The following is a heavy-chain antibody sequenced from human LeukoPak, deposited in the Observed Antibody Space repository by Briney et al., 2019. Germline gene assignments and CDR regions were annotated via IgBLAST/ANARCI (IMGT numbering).Heavy chain of an antibody. Sequence: SCKVSGYTLTELSMHWVRQAPGKGLEWVSSISSSSSYIYYADSVKGRFTISRDNAKNSLYLQMNSLRAEDTAVYYCASMTRQSITGTCGYWGQGTLVTVSS. D-gene: IGHD1-7*01. CDR3: ASMTRQSITGTCGY. J-gene: IGHJ4*02. CDR1: GYTLTELS. CDR2: ISSSSSYI. V-gene: IGHV3-21*01.